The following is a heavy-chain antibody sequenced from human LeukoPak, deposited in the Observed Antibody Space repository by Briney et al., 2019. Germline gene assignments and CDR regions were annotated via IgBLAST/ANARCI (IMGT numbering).Heavy chain of an antibody. Sequence: SETLSLTCTVSGGSISSGGYYWSWIRQHPGKGLAWIGYIYYSGSTYYNPSLKSRVTISVDTSKNQFSLKLSSVTAADTAVYYCARARGDYAPFDYWGQGTLVTVSS. CDR1: GGSISSGGYY. CDR2: IYYSGST. D-gene: IGHD4-17*01. CDR3: ARARGDYAPFDY. J-gene: IGHJ4*02. V-gene: IGHV4-31*03.